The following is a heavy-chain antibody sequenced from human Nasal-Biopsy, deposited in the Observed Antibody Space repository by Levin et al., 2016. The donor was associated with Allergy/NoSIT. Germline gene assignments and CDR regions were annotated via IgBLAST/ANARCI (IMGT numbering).Heavy chain of an antibody. D-gene: IGHD1-26*01. J-gene: IGHJ4*02. CDR1: GFTFSSSW. CDR3: AKWYRNNWHLDH. V-gene: IGHV3-7*03. CDR2: INEDGNVK. Sequence: GGSLRLSCAASGFTFSSSWMSWVRQDPAKGLEWVANINEDGNVKSYGDSVKGRFTISRDNAKNSLYLQLSGLRAEDTAVYYCAKWYRNNWHLDHWGQGTLVTVSS.